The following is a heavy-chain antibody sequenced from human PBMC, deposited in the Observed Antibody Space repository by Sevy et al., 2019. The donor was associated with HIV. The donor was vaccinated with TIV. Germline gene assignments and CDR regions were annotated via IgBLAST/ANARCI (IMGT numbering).Heavy chain of an antibody. D-gene: IGHD1-26*01. CDR1: GGCITSLY. V-gene: IGHV4-59*08. CDR2: IYDNGHI. Sequence: SETLSLTCTVSGGCITSLYWNWIRQPPGKGLEWIANIYDNGHINYNPTLKSRVTLSLDTSKNQFSLRLSSVTAADTAMYYCAGENAWGRGYSWGQGSLVTVSS. CDR3: AGENAWGRGYS. J-gene: IGHJ4*02.